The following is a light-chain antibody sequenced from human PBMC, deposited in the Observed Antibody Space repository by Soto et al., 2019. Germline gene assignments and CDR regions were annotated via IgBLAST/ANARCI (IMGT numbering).Light chain of an antibody. J-gene: IGKJ1*01. V-gene: IGKV1-5*01. CDR1: QSISSW. CDR2: DAS. Sequence: DIQMTQSPSTLSASVGDRVTITCRASQSISSWLAWYQQKPGKAPKLLIYDASSLESGDPSRFSGSGSGTEFTLTISSLQPDDFATYYCQQYNSPWTFGQGTKVEIK. CDR3: QQYNSPWT.